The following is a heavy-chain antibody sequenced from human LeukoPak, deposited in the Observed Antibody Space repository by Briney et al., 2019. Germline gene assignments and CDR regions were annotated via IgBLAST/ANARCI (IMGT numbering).Heavy chain of an antibody. J-gene: IGHJ6*03. CDR1: GFTFSSYG. V-gene: IGHV3-30*02. CDR3: AKEAHVSYYYEYIEV. Sequence: GGSLTLSCAASGFTFSSYGMHWVRQAPGKGLEWVAFIRYDGSNKYYTASVKGRITICRDNYKNTLHLQMNSLRGEDDAVLYCAKEAHVSYYYEYIEVWGKGTTVTISS. CDR2: IRYDGSNK.